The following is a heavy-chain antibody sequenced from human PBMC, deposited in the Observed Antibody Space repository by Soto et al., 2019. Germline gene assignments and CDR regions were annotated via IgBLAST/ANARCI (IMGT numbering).Heavy chain of an antibody. CDR3: TRCRLITIFEGHYGMDI. Sequence: EEQLVESGGGLVQPGGSRRLSCVASGFNFNKYWMSWVRRAPGKGLEWVANIKKDGSEESYVDSVEGRFTISRDNAKSSLYLEMNSLRGEDTAVYYCTRCRLITIFEGHYGMDIWGQGPTVSVSS. D-gene: IGHD3-3*01. CDR2: IKKDGSEE. V-gene: IGHV3-7*05. CDR1: GFNFNKYW. J-gene: IGHJ6*02.